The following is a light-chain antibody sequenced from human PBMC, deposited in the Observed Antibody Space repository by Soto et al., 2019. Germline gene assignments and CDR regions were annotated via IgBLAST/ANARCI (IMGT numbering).Light chain of an antibody. CDR3: GSWDSSLSAYV. CDR1: SSNIGGNS. Sequence: QSVMTQPPSVSAAPGQTVTISCSGSSSNIGGNSVSWYQQLPGTAPKLLIYDDNKRPSGIPDRFSGSKSGTSATLGITGFQTGDEADDYCGSWDSSLSAYVFGSGTKLTVL. V-gene: IGLV1-51*01. CDR2: DDN. J-gene: IGLJ1*01.